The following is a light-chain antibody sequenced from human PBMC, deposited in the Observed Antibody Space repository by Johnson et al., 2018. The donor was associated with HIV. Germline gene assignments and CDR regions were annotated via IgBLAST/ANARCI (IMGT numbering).Light chain of an antibody. V-gene: IGLV1-51*01. J-gene: IGLJ1*01. CDR1: SSNIGNNF. Sequence: QSVLTQPPSVSAAPGQKVTVSCSGSSSNIGNNFVSWYRHFPETAPKVLIYDNDKRPSGIPDRFSGSKSGTSATLGITGLQTGDEADYYCGTWDSSLSAGGYVFGTGTKVTVL. CDR3: GTWDSSLSAGGYV. CDR2: DND.